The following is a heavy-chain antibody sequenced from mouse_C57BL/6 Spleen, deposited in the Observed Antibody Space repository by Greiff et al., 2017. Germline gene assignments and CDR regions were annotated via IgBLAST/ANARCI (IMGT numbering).Heavy chain of an antibody. CDR3: TRERDSSGAWFAY. D-gene: IGHD3-2*02. Sequence: QVQLQQSGAELVRPGASVTLSCKASGYTFTDYEMHWVKQTPVHGLEWIGAIDPETGGTAYNQKFKGKAILTADKSSSTAYMELRSLTSEDSAVYYCTRERDSSGAWFAYWGQGTLVTVSA. J-gene: IGHJ3*01. CDR2: IDPETGGT. V-gene: IGHV1-15*01. CDR1: GYTFTDYE.